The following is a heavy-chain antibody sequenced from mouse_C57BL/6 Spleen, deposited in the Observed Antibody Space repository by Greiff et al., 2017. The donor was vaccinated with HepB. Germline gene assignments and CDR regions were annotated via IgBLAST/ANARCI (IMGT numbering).Heavy chain of an antibody. J-gene: IGHJ2*01. Sequence: QVQLQQPGAELVKPGASVKLSCKASGYTFTSYWMQWVKQRPGQGLEWIGEIDPSDSYTNYNQKFKGKATLTVDTSSSTAYMQLSSLTSEDSAVYYCAREMGGNPGYWGQGTTLTVSS. V-gene: IGHV1-50*01. CDR2: IDPSDSYT. CDR1: GYTFTSYW. D-gene: IGHD2-1*01. CDR3: AREMGGNPGY.